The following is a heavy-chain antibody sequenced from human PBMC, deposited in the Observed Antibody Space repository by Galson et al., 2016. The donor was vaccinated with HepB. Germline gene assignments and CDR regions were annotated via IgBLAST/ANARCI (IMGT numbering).Heavy chain of an antibody. Sequence: SLRLSCAASGFTFGSYAMTWIRQAPGKGLEWVSSISSSGGTIYYTDSVKGRFTISRDGSESTLYVHMNRLRVEDTAVYYCAKGAAGGTYSALDYWGRGVLVTVSP. CDR2: ISSSGGTI. CDR1: GFTFGSYA. J-gene: IGHJ4*02. CDR3: AKGAAGGTYSALDY. V-gene: IGHV3-23*01. D-gene: IGHD1-26*01.